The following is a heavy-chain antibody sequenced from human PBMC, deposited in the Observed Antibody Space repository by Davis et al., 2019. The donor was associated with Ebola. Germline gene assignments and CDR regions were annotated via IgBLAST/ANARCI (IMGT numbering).Heavy chain of an antibody. Sequence: PGGSLRLSCAASGFSVSSPYMTWVRQAPGKGLEWLAVIYSGGDSYYADSVQGRFTSSRDTSQNTLYLQTSSLRVDDTAVYYCARDLGLEWSHWGQGTLVTVSS. V-gene: IGHV3-53*01. CDR1: GFSVSSPY. CDR2: IYSGGDS. D-gene: IGHD1-1*01. CDR3: ARDLGLEWSH. J-gene: IGHJ4*02.